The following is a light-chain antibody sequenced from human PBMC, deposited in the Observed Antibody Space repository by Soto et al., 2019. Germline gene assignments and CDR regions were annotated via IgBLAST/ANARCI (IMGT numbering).Light chain of an antibody. CDR2: DAS. Sequence: IVLTQAPATLSLSPGERATLSCRASQSVSTKLAWYQQKPGQAPRLLINDASTRATGIPARLSGSGSGTEFTLTISSLQSEDFAVYYCQQYNNWPFGQGTKVDIK. CDR3: QQYNNWP. CDR1: QSVSTK. J-gene: IGKJ1*01. V-gene: IGKV3-15*01.